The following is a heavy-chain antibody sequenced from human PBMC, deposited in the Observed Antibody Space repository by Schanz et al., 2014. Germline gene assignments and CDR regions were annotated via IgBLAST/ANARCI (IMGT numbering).Heavy chain of an antibody. CDR1: GGTFSSYT. CDR2: IIPILGVA. CDR3: ARKNDTALVYYHYRISD. J-gene: IGHJ6*02. V-gene: IGHV1-69*02. Sequence: QVQLVQSGAEVKRPGSSVKVSCKASGGTFSSYTISWVRQAPGQGLEWMGRIIPILGVANNAQKFQGRVTITADKSTSTAYMEPSTLRSDDKTVYHCARKNDTALVYYHYRISDRGPWTTVSLSS. D-gene: IGHD5-18*01.